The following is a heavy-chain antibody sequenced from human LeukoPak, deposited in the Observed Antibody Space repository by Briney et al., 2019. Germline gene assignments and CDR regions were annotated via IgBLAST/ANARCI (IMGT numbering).Heavy chain of an antibody. CDR3: AKDNSYSSSWYKGYFDY. J-gene: IGHJ4*02. V-gene: IGHV3-11*04. Sequence: PGGSLRLSCAASGFTFSDYYMSWIRQAPGKGLEWVSYISSSGSTIYYADSVKGRFTISRDNAKNSLYLQMNSLRAEDTAVYYCAKDNSYSSSWYKGYFDYWGQGTLVTVSS. CDR1: GFTFSDYY. D-gene: IGHD6-13*01. CDR2: ISSSGSTI.